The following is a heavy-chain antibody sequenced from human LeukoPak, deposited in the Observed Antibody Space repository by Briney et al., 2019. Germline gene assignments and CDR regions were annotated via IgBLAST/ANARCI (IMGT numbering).Heavy chain of an antibody. CDR2: ISGSGGST. CDR1: GLTFSSYA. Sequence: GRSLRLSCAASGLTFSSYAMSWVRQAPGKGLEWISTISGSGGSTYYADSVKGRFTISRDNSKNTLYLQMNSLRAEDTAVYYCAKDSGAAGFDYWGQGTLVTVSS. J-gene: IGHJ4*02. V-gene: IGHV3-23*01. D-gene: IGHD6-13*01. CDR3: AKDSGAAGFDY.